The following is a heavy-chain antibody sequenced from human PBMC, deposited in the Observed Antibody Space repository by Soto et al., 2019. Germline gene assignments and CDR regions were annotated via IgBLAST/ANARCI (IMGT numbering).Heavy chain of an antibody. CDR2: ISSSSSTI. J-gene: IGHJ5*02. CDR3: AREYYDILTGLNWFGP. V-gene: IGHV3-48*02. CDR1: GFTFSSYS. Sequence: EVQLVESGGGLVQPGGSLRLSCAASGFTFSSYSMNWVRQAPGKGLEWVSYISSSSSTIYYADSVKGRFTISRDNAKNSLYLQMNSLRDEDTAVYYCAREYYDILTGLNWFGPWGQGTLVTVSS. D-gene: IGHD3-9*01.